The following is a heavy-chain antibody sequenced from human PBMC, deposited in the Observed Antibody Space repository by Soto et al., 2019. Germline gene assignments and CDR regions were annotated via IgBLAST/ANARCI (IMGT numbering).Heavy chain of an antibody. CDR2: IISSGTYT. CDR1: GFTFSSYS. J-gene: IGHJ6*02. CDR3: SRDQDSYYHGMDV. V-gene: IGHV3-21*06. D-gene: IGHD2-15*01. Sequence: GGSLRLSCAASGFTFSSYSMNWVRQAPGKGLEWVSSIISSGTYTYYAESVRGRFTISRDNPKNLLYLQMDSLRAEDTAIYYCSRDQDSYYHGMDVWGPGTTVTVSS.